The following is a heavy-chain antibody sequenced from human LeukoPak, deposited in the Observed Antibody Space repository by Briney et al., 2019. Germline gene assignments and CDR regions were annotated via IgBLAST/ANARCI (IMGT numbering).Heavy chain of an antibody. J-gene: IGHJ4*02. CDR2: INPNSGGT. CDR1: GYTFTGYY. CDR3: ARVAAVSYSSSWFDY. D-gene: IGHD6-13*01. V-gene: IGHV1-2*02. Sequence: ASVKVSCKASGYTFTGYYMHWVRQAPGQGLEWMGWINPNSGGTNYAQKFQGRVTMTRDTSISTAYMELSRLRSDDTAVYYCARVAAVSYSSSWFDYWGQGTLVTVSS.